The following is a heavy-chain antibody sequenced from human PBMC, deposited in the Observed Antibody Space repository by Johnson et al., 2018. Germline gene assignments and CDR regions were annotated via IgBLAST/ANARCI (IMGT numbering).Heavy chain of an antibody. Sequence: QVQLQESGGGVVQPGRSLRLSCAASGFTFSSYGMHWVRQAPGKGLEWVAVISYDGSNKYYADSVKGRFTISRDNSKNTLYLQMNSLRAEDTAGYYCAKDPIPDGYYYYMDVWGKGTTVTVSS. CDR3: AKDPIPDGYYYYMDV. D-gene: IGHD2-2*02. J-gene: IGHJ6*03. CDR1: GFTFSSYG. CDR2: ISYDGSNK. V-gene: IGHV3-30*18.